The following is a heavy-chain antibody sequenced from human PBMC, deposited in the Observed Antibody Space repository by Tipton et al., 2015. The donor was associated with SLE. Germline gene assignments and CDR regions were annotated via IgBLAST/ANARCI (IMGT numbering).Heavy chain of an antibody. D-gene: IGHD3-3*01. CDR1: GYTFTSYG. Sequence: QSGPEVKKPGASVKVSCKASGYTFTSYGVSWVRQAPGQGLEWMGWISAYNGNTNYAQKLQGRVTMTTDTSTSTAYMELRSLRFDDTAVYYCARAQFWSGPGYMDVWGKGTTVTVSS. CDR2: ISAYNGNT. J-gene: IGHJ6*03. CDR3: ARAQFWSGPGYMDV. V-gene: IGHV1-18*01.